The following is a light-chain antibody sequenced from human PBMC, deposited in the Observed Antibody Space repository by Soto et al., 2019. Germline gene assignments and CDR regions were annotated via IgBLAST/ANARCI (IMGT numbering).Light chain of an antibody. CDR3: QQRSNWPPLT. Sequence: EIVLTQSPATLSLSPGERATLSCRASQSVGSNLAWYQQKPGQAPRLLIYDASNRATGIPARFSGSGSGTAFTLTISSLEPEDFALYYCQQRSNWPPLTFGGGTKVEIK. CDR2: DAS. J-gene: IGKJ4*01. V-gene: IGKV3-11*01. CDR1: QSVGSN.